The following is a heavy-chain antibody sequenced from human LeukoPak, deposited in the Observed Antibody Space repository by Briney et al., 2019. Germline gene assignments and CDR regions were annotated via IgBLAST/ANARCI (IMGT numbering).Heavy chain of an antibody. V-gene: IGHV4-59*01. CDR2: IYYSGST. Sequence: PSETLSLTCTVSGGSISSYYWSWIRQPPGKGLEWIGYIYYSGSTNYNPSLKSRVTISVDTSKNQFSLKLSSVTAADTAVYYCATLHDYGDYLGAFDIWGQGTMVTVSS. D-gene: IGHD4-17*01. CDR1: GGSISSYY. CDR3: ATLHDYGDYLGAFDI. J-gene: IGHJ3*02.